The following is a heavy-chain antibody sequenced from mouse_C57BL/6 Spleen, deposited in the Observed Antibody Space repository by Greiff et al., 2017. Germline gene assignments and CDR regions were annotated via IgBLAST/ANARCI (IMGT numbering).Heavy chain of an antibody. D-gene: IGHD1-1*01. CDR1: GYTFTSYG. Sequence: VQLKQSGAELARPGASVKLSCKASGYTFTSYGISWVKQRTGQGLEWIGEIYPRSGNTYYNEKFKGKATLTADKSSSTAYMELRSLTSEDSAVYFCARLGGSNYAMDYWGQGTSVTVSS. V-gene: IGHV1-81*01. CDR2: IYPRSGNT. CDR3: ARLGGSNYAMDY. J-gene: IGHJ4*01.